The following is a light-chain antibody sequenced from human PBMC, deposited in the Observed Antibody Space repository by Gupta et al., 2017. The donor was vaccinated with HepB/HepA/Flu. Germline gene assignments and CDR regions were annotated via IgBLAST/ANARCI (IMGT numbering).Light chain of an antibody. CDR2: DIS. Sequence: IVLTQSPDTLSVSPGERATLSCRASQSVRTYLAWYKQKPGQAPRLLIYDISHRDTGIPARFSGSGYGKDFTLTISGREPEDFAVYYCQQHGNRPLITFGQGTQVDIK. J-gene: IGKJ3*01. CDR1: QSVRTY. V-gene: IGKV3-11*01. CDR3: QQHGNRPLIT.